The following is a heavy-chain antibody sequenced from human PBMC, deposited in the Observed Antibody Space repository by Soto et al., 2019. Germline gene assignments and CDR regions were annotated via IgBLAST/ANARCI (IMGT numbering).Heavy chain of an antibody. V-gene: IGHV1-69*04. CDR3: ARDSLTAVAGNRAFDI. CDR1: RVTFSSYT. D-gene: IGHD6-19*01. J-gene: IGHJ3*02. Sequence: SVKASCKASRVTFSSYTISWVRQSPGQGLEWMGRIIPILGIANYSQKFEGRVTITADKSTSTAYMELSSLRSEDTAVYDCARDSLTAVAGNRAFDIWGQGTMVTV. CDR2: IIPILGIA.